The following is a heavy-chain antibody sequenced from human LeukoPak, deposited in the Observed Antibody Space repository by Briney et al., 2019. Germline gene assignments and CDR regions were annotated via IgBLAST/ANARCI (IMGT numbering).Heavy chain of an antibody. CDR3: ARHTYIKPLAPFDY. V-gene: IGHV4-38-2*01. Sequence: PSETLSLTCAVSGYSISSGYYWGWIRQPPGKGLEWIGSIYHSGSTYYNPSLKSRVTISVDTSKNQFSLKLTSVTAADTAIYFCARHTYIKPLAPFDYWGQGALVTVSS. CDR2: IYHSGST. J-gene: IGHJ4*02. D-gene: IGHD1-1*01. CDR1: GYSISSGYY.